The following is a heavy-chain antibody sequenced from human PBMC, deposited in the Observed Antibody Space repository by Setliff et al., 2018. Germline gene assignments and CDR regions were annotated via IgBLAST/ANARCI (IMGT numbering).Heavy chain of an antibody. CDR2: INPYTGDT. V-gene: IGHV1-2*02. CDR1: GYTFTDFY. Sequence: GASVKVSCKTSGYTFTDFYIQWVRQAPGQGLEWMGWINPYTGDTDDAPKFQGRVTVTRDTSVTTAYMDLTRLTSDDTAVYYCARGGSIYDHVWGSYRFVDSWGQGTLVTVSS. J-gene: IGHJ4*02. CDR3: ARGGSIYDHVWGSYRFVDS. D-gene: IGHD3-16*02.